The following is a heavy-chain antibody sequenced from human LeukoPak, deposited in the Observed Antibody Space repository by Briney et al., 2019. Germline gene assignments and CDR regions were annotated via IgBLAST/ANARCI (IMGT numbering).Heavy chain of an antibody. V-gene: IGHV4-59*01. CDR1: GGSISDSY. CDR2: ISYSGST. D-gene: IGHD1-7*01. J-gene: IGHJ5*02. CDR3: ARGGNWNSNWFDP. Sequence: SETLSLTCTVSGGSISDSYWTWIRQPPGTGLEWIGYISYSGSTDYNPSLKSRVTISVDPSKNQFSLKLSSVTAADTAVYYCARGGNWNSNWFDPWGQGTLVTVSS.